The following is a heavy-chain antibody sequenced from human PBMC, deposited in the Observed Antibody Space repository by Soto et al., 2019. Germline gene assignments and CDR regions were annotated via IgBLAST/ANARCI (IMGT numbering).Heavy chain of an antibody. Sequence: ASVKVSCKASGYTFTSYGISWVRQAPGQGLEWMGWISAYNGNTNYAQKLQGRVTMTTDTSTSTAYMELRSLRSDDTAVYYCARDTPYYYDSSGYYRNYYGMDVWGQGPXVTVSS. V-gene: IGHV1-18*01. D-gene: IGHD3-22*01. CDR2: ISAYNGNT. CDR1: GYTFTSYG. CDR3: ARDTPYYYDSSGYYRNYYGMDV. J-gene: IGHJ6*02.